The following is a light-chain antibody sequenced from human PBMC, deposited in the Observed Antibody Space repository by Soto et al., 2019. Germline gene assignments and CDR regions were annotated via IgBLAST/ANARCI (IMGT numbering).Light chain of an antibody. CDR2: EVS. V-gene: IGLV2-14*01. CDR3: SSSITNNIVV. J-gene: IGLJ2*01. Sequence: QSALTQPASVSGSPGQSITISCTGTSSDVGDYNYVSWYQQHPGKAPKLIIYEVSHRLSGVSNRFSGSKSGHTASLTISGHQDDDEADYYCSSSITNNIVVFGGGTKVTVL. CDR1: SSDVGDYNY.